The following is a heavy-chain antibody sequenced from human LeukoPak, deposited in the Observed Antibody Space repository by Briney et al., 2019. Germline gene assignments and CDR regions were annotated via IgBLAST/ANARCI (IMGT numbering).Heavy chain of an antibody. CDR3: ARVHAPHMDYDTSGPPFEGAFDI. D-gene: IGHD3-22*01. CDR1: GYTFTSYD. V-gene: IGHV1-8*02. J-gene: IGHJ3*02. Sequence: ASVKVSCKASGYTFTSYDINWVRQATGQGLEWMGWMNPNSGNTGYAQKFQGRVTMTRNTSISTAYMELSSLRSEDTAVYFCARVHAPHMDYDTSGPPFEGAFDIWGKGTMVTVSS. CDR2: MNPNSGNT.